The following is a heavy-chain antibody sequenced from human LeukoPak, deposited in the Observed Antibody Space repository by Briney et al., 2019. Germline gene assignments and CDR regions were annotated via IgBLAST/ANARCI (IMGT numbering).Heavy chain of an antibody. D-gene: IGHD6-19*01. J-gene: IGHJ4*02. CDR1: GFSFSSYA. CDR3: AKSASGWFFDY. CDR2: ITGGGGGT. Sequence: TGGSLRLSCAASGFSFSSYAMSRVRQAPGKGLEWVSSITGGGGGTYYADSAKGRFTISRDNSKNTLYLQMNSLRAEDTAVYYCAKSASGWFFDYWGQGTLVTVSS. V-gene: IGHV3-23*01.